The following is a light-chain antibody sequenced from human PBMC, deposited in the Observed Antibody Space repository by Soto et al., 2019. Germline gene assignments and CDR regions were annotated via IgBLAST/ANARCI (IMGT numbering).Light chain of an antibody. V-gene: IGKV1-5*03. CDR3: QQYNTYSRT. CDR1: QSISTY. J-gene: IGKJ1*01. CDR2: KAS. Sequence: IQMTHSPSSLSASVGDRVAITCRASQSISTYLAWYQQKPGKAPKLLIYKASSLESGVPSWFSGSGSGAEFTLTISSLQPDDFATYYCQQYNTYSRTFGQGTKVDIK.